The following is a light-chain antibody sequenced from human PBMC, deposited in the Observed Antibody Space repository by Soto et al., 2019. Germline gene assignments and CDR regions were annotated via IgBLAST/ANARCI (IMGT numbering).Light chain of an antibody. CDR3: QSYDSSLSRRWV. CDR1: RSNIGAGYP. V-gene: IGLV1-40*01. Sequence: QSVLTQPPSVSGAPGQRVTISCTGRRSNIGAGYPVHWYQQLPGTAPKLLVAGNRPSGVPDRFSVSKSGASASLAITGLQAEDEADYCCQSYDSSLSRRWVFGGGTKVTVL. CDR2: G. J-gene: IGLJ3*02.